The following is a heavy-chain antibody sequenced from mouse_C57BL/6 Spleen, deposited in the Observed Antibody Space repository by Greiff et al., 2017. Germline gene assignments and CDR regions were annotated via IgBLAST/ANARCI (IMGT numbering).Heavy chain of an antibody. CDR2: IDPSDSYT. V-gene: IGHV1-59*01. J-gene: IGHJ2*01. CDR3: ARYGGSYDY. CDR1: GYTFTSYW. D-gene: IGHD1-1*01. Sequence: VQLQQPGAELVRPGTSVKLSCKASGYTFTSYWMHWVKQRPGQGLEWIGVIDPSDSYTNYNQTFKGKATLTVDTSSSTAYMQLSSLTSEDSAVYYCARYGGSYDYWGQGTTLTVSS.